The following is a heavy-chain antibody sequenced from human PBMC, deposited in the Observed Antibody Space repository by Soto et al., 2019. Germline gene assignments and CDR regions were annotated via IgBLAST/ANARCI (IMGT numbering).Heavy chain of an antibody. J-gene: IGHJ4*02. CDR3: AKIAVTGPFDY. D-gene: IGHD6-19*01. V-gene: IGHV4-4*02. Sequence: QVQLQESGPGLVKPAETLSLTCAVSGASISSSNCWNWVRQPPGKGLEWIGEIFQSGSTNYNPSLKSRVTISMDKPKNQFSLKLSSVTAADTAMYYCAKIAVTGPFDYWGQGILVTVSS. CDR1: GASISSSNC. CDR2: IFQSGST.